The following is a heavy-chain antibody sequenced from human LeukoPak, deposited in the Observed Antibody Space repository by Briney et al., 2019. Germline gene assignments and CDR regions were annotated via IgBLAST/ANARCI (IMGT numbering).Heavy chain of an antibody. D-gene: IGHD3-9*01. V-gene: IGHV1-69*13. CDR3: ASPLGDILTGSQYYYYGMDV. CDR1: GGTFSSYA. J-gene: IGHJ6*02. Sequence: GASVKVSCQATGGTFSSYAISWVRQAPGQGLEWMGGIIPIFGTANYAQKFQGRVTITAHESTSTAYMELSSLRSEDTAVYYCASPLGDILTGSQYYYYGMDVWGQGTTVTVSS. CDR2: IIPIFGTA.